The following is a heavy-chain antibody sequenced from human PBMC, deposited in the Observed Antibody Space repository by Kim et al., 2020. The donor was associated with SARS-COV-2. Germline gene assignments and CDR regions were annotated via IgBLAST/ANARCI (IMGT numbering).Heavy chain of an antibody. CDR3: ARGWGGYFDY. Sequence: ASYSQSFQGRVALTRDTSASTVYMELSSLRSEDTAVYYCARGWGGYFDYWGQGTLVTVSS. D-gene: IGHD2-15*01. CDR2: A. V-gene: IGHV1-3*01. J-gene: IGHJ4*02.